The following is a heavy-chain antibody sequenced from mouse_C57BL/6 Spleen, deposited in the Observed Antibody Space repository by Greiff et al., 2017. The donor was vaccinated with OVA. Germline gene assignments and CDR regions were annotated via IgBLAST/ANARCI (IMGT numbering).Heavy chain of an antibody. J-gene: IGHJ3*01. D-gene: IGHD2-4*01. V-gene: IGHV5-17*01. CDR3: ARVPYDYDEEAWFAY. Sequence: EVQLVESGGGLVKPGGSLKLSCAASGFTFSDYGMHWVRQAPEKGLEWVAYISSGSSTIYYADTVKGRFTISRDNAKNTLFLQMTSLRSEDTAMYYCARVPYDYDEEAWFAYWGQGTLVTVSA. CDR1: GFTFSDYG. CDR2: ISSGSSTI.